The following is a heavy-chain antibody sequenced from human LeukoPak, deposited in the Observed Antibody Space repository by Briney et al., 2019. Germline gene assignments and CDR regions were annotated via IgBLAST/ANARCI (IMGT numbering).Heavy chain of an antibody. Sequence: AESLKISYKGSGYSFISYWIAWVRQMPGKGLEWMGIIYPADSDTRYSPSFQGQVTISADKSITTAYLQWSSLKASHTAMYYCARHPTDFWTGYYLFVYWRQGTLVTVSS. D-gene: IGHD3/OR15-3a*01. CDR2: IYPADSDT. J-gene: IGHJ4*02. CDR3: ARHPTDFWTGYYLFVY. CDR1: GYSFISYW. V-gene: IGHV5-51*01.